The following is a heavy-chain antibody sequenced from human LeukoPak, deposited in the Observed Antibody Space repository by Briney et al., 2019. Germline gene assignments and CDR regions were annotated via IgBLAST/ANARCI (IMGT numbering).Heavy chain of an antibody. D-gene: IGHD3-10*01. J-gene: IGHJ4*02. CDR2: ISGSGGST. CDR3: SKDLWFGESSQPPYYLDY. CDR1: GFTFSSYA. Sequence: RTGGSLRLSCAASGFTFSSYAMSWVRQAPGKGLEWVSAISGSGGSTYYADSVKGRFTISRDNSKNTLYLQMNSLRAEDTAVYYCSKDLWFGESSQPPYYLDYWGQGTLVTVSS. V-gene: IGHV3-23*01.